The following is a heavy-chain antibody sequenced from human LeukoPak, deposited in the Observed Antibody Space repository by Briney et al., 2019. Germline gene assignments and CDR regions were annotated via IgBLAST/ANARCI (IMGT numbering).Heavy chain of an antibody. J-gene: IGHJ4*02. V-gene: IGHV4-4*07. D-gene: IGHD3-22*01. CDR3: ARRAPYYYDSSGSRYAYFDY. CDR1: GGSISSYY. CDR2: IYTSGST. Sequence: PSETLSLTCTVSGGSISSYYWSWIRQPAGKGLEWIGRIYTSGSTNYNPSLKSRVTMSVDTSKNQFSLKLSSVTAADTAVYYCARRAPYYYDSSGSRYAYFDYWGQGTLVTVSS.